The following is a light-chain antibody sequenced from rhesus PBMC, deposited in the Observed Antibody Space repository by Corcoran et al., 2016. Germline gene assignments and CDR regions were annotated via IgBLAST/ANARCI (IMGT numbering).Light chain of an antibody. CDR1: QAISIW. Sequence: DIQMTQSPSSLSASVGDRVTITCRASQAISIWLAWYQQKPGKAPKLLIYKANELESWVPSRFSGSGAGTEFTLTIGNLHPEDFANYYFKQHDSAPRTFGQGTKVEIK. V-gene: IGKV1-21*01. J-gene: IGKJ1*01. CDR3: KQHDSAPRT. CDR2: KAN.